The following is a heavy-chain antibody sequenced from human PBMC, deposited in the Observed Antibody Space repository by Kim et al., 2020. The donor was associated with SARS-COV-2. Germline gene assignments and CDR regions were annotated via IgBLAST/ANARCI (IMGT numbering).Heavy chain of an antibody. J-gene: IGHJ4*02. CDR2: VR. V-gene: IGHV3-7*03. D-gene: IGHD3-10*01. CDR3: AREGVGGFAY. Sequence: VRNYMDSVKGRFTISRDNAKNSQFLHMKRLRGEDTAIYYCAREGVGGFAYWGQGTLVTVSS.